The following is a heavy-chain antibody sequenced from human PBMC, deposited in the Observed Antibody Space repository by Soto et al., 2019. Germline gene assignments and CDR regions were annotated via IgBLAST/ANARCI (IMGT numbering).Heavy chain of an antibody. CDR2: ISYDGSFV. V-gene: IGHV3-30*18. CDR1: GFTFSDYG. J-gene: IGHJ6*02. CDR3: AKERGRNRNFAMDV. Sequence: PGGSLRLSCAASGFTFSDYGFHWVRQAPGKGLDWVAAISYDGSFVYYADSVRGRFTISRDNSRNTLDLQMNTLRHEDTAVYYCAKERGRNRNFAMDVWGQGTSVTVS. D-gene: IGHD1-1*01.